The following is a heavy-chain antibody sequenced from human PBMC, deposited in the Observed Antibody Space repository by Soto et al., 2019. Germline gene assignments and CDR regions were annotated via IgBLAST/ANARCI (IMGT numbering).Heavy chain of an antibody. Sequence: VGSLRLSCASSVFTFSSYGMHCARHAPGKWLEWVAVISYDGSNKYYADSVKGRFNISRDNSKNTLYLQMNSLRAEDTAVYYCAKVRQTTVTNPDYYSYGMDVWGQGTTVTVSS. CDR3: AKVRQTTVTNPDYYSYGMDV. D-gene: IGHD4-4*01. CDR1: VFTFSSYG. V-gene: IGHV3-30*18. CDR2: ISYDGSNK. J-gene: IGHJ6*02.